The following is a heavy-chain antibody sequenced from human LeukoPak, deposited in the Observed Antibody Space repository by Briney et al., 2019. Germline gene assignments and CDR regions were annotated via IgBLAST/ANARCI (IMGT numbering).Heavy chain of an antibody. Sequence: GASVKVSCKVCGYTLTELSMHWVRQAPGKGLEWMGGFDPEDGETIYAQKFQGRVTMTEDTSTDTAYMELSSLRSEDTAVYYCATDRRFRGVMSHYGMDVWGKGTTVTVSS. CDR1: GYTLTELS. CDR2: FDPEDGET. V-gene: IGHV1-24*01. CDR3: ATDRRFRGVMSHYGMDV. D-gene: IGHD3-16*01. J-gene: IGHJ6*04.